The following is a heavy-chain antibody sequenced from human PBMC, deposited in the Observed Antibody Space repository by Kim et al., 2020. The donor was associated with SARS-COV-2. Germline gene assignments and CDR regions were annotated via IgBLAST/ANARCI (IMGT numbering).Heavy chain of an antibody. V-gene: IGHV3-11*06. J-gene: IGHJ6*02. CDR3: ARVNYYYYYGMDV. Sequence: YADSVKGRFTISRDNAKNSLYLQMNSLRAEDTAVYYCARVNYYYYYGMDVWGQGTTVTVSS.